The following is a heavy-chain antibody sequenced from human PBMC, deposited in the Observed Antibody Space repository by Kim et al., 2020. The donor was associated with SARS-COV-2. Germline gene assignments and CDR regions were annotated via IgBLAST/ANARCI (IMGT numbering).Heavy chain of an antibody. V-gene: IGHV1-24*01. D-gene: IGHD3-22*01. CDR2: FDPEDGET. J-gene: IGHJ4*02. Sequence: ASVKVSCKVSGYTLTELSMHWVRQAPGKGLEWMGGFDPEDGETIYAQKFQGRVTMTEDTSTDTAYMELSSLRSEDTAVYYCATNGGRYYYDSSGYLLPWVYWGQGTLVTVSS. CDR1: GYTLTELS. CDR3: ATNGGRYYYDSSGYLLPWVY.